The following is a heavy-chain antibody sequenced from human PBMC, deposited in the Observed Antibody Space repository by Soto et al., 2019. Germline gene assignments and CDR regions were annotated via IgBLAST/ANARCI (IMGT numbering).Heavy chain of an antibody. D-gene: IGHD3-10*01. CDR3: ARGFGSSWFDY. J-gene: IGHJ4*02. CDR1: GYTFTANY. CDR2: MSTNSGGT. V-gene: IGHV1-2*02. Sequence: ASVKVSCKPSGYTFTANYIHWVRQAPGQGLEWMGWMSTNSGGTKYAQKFQGRVTMTRDTSISTAYMELTTLTLDDTAVYYCARGFGSSWFDYWGQGTLVTVSS.